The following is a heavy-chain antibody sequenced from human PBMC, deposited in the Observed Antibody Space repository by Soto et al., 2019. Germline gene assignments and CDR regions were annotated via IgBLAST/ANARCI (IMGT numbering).Heavy chain of an antibody. CDR1: GGSISSGGYY. V-gene: IGHV4-31*03. D-gene: IGHD3-10*01. Sequence: PSETLSLTCTVSGGSISSGGYYWSWIRQHPGKGLEWIGYIYYSGSTYYNPSLKSRVTISVDTSKNQFSLKLSSVTAADTAVYYCARDQSRITMVRGVNWLDPWGQGILVTVSS. J-gene: IGHJ5*02. CDR2: IYYSGST. CDR3: ARDQSRITMVRGVNWLDP.